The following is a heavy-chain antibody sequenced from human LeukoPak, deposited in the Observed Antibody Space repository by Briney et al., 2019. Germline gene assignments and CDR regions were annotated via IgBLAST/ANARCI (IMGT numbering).Heavy chain of an antibody. CDR1: GGSISSSSYY. J-gene: IGHJ3*02. D-gene: IGHD6-19*01. V-gene: IGHV4-39*07. Sequence: SETLSLTCTVSGGSISSSSYYWGWIRQPPGKGLEWIGSIYYSGSTYYNPSLKSRVTISVDTSKNQFSLKLSSVTAADTAVYYCARDIRGSSGWYRSFAFDIWGQGTMVTVSS. CDR2: IYYSGST. CDR3: ARDIRGSSGWYRSFAFDI.